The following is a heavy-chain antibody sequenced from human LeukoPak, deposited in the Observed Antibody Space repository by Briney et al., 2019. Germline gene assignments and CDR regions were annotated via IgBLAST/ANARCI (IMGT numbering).Heavy chain of an antibody. CDR2: IIPIFGTA. CDR3: ARDSTPLGEDFAY. Sequence: SVKVSCKASGGTFSSYAISWVRQAPGQGLEWMGGIIPIFGTANYAQKLQGRVAMTTDTSTSTAYMELRSLRSDDTAVYYCARDSTPLGEDFAYWGQGTLVTVSS. J-gene: IGHJ4*02. V-gene: IGHV1-69*05. CDR1: GGTFSSYA. D-gene: IGHD3-10*01.